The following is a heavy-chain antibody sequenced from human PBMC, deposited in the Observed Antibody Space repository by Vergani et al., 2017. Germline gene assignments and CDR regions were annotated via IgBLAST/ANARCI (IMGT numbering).Heavy chain of an antibody. J-gene: IGHJ6*02. V-gene: IGHV3-21*01. CDR2: ISSSSSYI. D-gene: IGHD3-9*01. Sequence: EVQLLESGGGLVKPGGSLRLSCAASGFTFSSYSMNWVRQAPGKGLEWVSSISSSSSYIYYADSVKGRFTISRDNAKNSLYLQMNSLRAEDTAVYYCARSVPSYDILTGYYSTDYYYYGMDVWGQGTTVTVSS. CDR3: ARSVPSYDILTGYYSTDYYYYGMDV. CDR1: GFTFSSYS.